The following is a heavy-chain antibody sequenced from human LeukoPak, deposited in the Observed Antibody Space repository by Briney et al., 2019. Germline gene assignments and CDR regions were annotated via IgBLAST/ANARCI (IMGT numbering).Heavy chain of an antibody. J-gene: IGHJ4*02. CDR2: IYYSGSP. CDR3: ARGEGYSSGWYLYYFDY. V-gene: IGHV4-59*01. Sequence: SETLSLTCTVSGGSISSYCWSWIRQPPGKGLEWVGYIYYSGSPTYNPSLKSRVTISVDTSKNQFSLKLSSVTAADTAVYYCARGEGYSSGWYLYYFDYWGQGTLVTVSS. D-gene: IGHD6-19*01. CDR1: GGSISSYC.